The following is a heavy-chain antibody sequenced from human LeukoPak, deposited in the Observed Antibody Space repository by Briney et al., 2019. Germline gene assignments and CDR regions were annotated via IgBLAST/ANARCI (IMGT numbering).Heavy chain of an antibody. CDR3: ARNYYYGSGSYYKANYYYMDV. D-gene: IGHD3-10*01. J-gene: IGHJ6*03. CDR1: GYTFTSYD. V-gene: IGHV1-8*03. Sequence: ASVKVSCTASGYTFTSYDINWVRQATGQGLEWMGWMNPNSGNTGYAQTFQGRVTITRDTSISTAYMELSSLRSEDTAVYYCARNYYYGSGSYYKANYYYMDVWGKGTTVTVSS. CDR2: MNPNSGNT.